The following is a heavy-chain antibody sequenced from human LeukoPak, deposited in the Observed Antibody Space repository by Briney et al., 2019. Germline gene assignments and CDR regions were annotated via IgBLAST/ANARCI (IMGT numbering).Heavy chain of an antibody. CDR1: GGSISSSSYY. CDR2: IYYSGST. V-gene: IGHV4-39*01. Sequence: PETLSLTCTVSGGSISSSSYYWGWIRQPPGKGLEWIGSIYYSGSTYYNPSLKSRVTISVDTSKNQFSLKLSSVTAADTAVYYCARQGDHDYGDYDYGYWGQGTLVTVSS. CDR3: ARQGDHDYGDYDYGY. D-gene: IGHD4-17*01. J-gene: IGHJ4*02.